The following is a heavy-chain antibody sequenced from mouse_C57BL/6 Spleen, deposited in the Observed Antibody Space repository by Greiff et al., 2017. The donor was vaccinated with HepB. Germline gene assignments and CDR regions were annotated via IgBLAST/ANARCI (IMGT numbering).Heavy chain of an antibody. CDR3: ARERGSSYYFDY. Sequence: VQLQQSGAELVKPGASVKISCKASGYAFSSYWMNWVKQRPGKGLEWIGQIYPGDGDTNYNGKFKGKATLTADKSSSTAYIQRSSLTSEDSAVYFCARERGSSYYFDYWGQGTTLTVSS. CDR2: IYPGDGDT. CDR1: GYAFSSYW. V-gene: IGHV1-80*01. J-gene: IGHJ2*01.